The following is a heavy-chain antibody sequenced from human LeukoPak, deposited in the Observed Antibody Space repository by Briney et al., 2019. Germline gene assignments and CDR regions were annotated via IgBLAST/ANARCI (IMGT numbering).Heavy chain of an antibody. V-gene: IGHV4-31*03. CDR2: IYYSGST. J-gene: IGHJ6*02. Sequence: PSETLSLTCTVSGGSISSGGYYWSWIRQHPGKGLEWIGYIYYSGSTYYNPSLKSRVTISVDTSKNQFSLKLSSVTAADTAVYYSATAGYGSGDYYYYGMDVWGQGTTVTVSS. CDR1: GGSISSGGYY. CDR3: ATAGYGSGDYYYYGMDV. D-gene: IGHD3-10*01.